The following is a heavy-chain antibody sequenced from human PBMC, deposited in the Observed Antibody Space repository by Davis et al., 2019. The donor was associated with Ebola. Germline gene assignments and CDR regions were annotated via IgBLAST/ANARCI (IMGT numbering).Heavy chain of an antibody. CDR3: ARLRAAAGGVY. CDR1: GFTFSSYS. J-gene: IGHJ4*02. V-gene: IGHV4-39*01. D-gene: IGHD6-13*01. CDR2: IYYSGST. Sequence: GSLRLSCAASGFTFSSYSMNWIRQPPGKGLEWIGSIYYSGSTYYNPSLKSRVTISVDTSKNQFSLKLSSVTAADTAVYYCARLRAAAGGVYWGQGTLVTVSS.